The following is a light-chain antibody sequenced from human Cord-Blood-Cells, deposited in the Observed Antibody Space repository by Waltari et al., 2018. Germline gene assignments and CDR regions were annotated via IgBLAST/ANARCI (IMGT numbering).Light chain of an antibody. CDR3: QQDYNLPLT. J-gene: IGKJ4*01. Sequence: PGERVTLSCRASQSVSSTYLTWYQQQPGQAPRLLIDGASSRATSIPARFSGSGSGTDFTLTISILHPEDFAFYYCQQDYNLPLTFGGGTKVEIK. V-gene: IGKV3D-7*01. CDR2: GAS. CDR1: QSVSSTY.